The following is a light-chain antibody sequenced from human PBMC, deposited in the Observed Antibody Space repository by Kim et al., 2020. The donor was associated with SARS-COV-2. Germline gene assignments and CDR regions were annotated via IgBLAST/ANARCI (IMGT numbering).Light chain of an antibody. Sequence: GSPGKRVTRSCRASQSISSSLAWYQHKPGQPPRLLIYDAFNRATGVPARFSVSGSGTEFTLTISSLQSEDFAVYYCQRYDNWPWAFGQGTKVDIK. J-gene: IGKJ1*01. CDR3: QRYDNWPWA. CDR2: DAF. V-gene: IGKV3-15*01. CDR1: QSISSS.